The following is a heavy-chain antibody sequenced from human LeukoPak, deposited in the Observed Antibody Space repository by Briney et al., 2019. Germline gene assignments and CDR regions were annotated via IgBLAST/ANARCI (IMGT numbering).Heavy chain of an antibody. D-gene: IGHD3-9*01. CDR1: GFTVSSNY. J-gene: IGHJ6*04. Sequence: GGSLRLSCAASGFTVSSNYMSWVRQAPGKGLEWVSVIYSGGSTYYSDSVKGRFTISRDNSKNTLYLQMNSLRAEDTAVYYCARRYFDWLLYGMDVWGKGPTVTVSS. V-gene: IGHV3-53*01. CDR2: IYSGGST. CDR3: ARRYFDWLLYGMDV.